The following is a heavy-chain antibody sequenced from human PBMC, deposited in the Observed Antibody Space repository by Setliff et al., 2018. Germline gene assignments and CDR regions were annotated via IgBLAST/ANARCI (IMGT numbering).Heavy chain of an antibody. CDR1: GGSISSGDYY. CDR2: IYYSGST. Sequence: TLSLTCTVSGGSISSGDYYWSWIRQPPGKGLEWIGYIYYSGSTYYNPSLKSRVTISVDTSKNQFSLKLSSVTAADTAVYYCARGITMVRGVIIHNWFDPWGQGILVTVSS. J-gene: IGHJ5*02. V-gene: IGHV4-30-4*08. D-gene: IGHD3-10*01. CDR3: ARGITMVRGVIIHNWFDP.